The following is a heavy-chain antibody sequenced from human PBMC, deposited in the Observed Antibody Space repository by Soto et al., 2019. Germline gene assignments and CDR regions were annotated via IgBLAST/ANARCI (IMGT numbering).Heavy chain of an antibody. V-gene: IGHV4-39*01. Sequence: SETLSLTCTVSGGSISSSSYYWGWIRQPPGKGLEWIGSIYYSGSTYYNPSLKSRVTISVDTSKNQFSLKLSSVTAADTAVYYCARVAGISRHFDYWGQGTLVTVSS. CDR1: GGSISSSSYY. CDR2: IYYSGST. CDR3: ARVAGISRHFDY. J-gene: IGHJ4*02. D-gene: IGHD6-19*01.